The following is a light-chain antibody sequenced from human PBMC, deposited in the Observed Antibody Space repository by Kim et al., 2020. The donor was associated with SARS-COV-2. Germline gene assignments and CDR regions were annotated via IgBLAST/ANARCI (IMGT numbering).Light chain of an antibody. V-gene: IGKV1-33*01. CDR3: QHYFNFPYT. J-gene: IGKJ2*01. CDR2: DAS. CDR1: QDISNY. Sequence: DIQMTHSPSSLSASVGDRVTITCQASQDISNYLNWYQQKSGEGPKLLIYDASSLDTGVPSKFSGRRSGTEFTFTISSLEPEDIGSYFCQHYFNFPYTFGQGTKLEI.